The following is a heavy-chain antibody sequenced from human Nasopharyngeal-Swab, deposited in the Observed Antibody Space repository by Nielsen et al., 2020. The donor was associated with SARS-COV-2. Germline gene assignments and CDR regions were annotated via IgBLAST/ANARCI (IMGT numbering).Heavy chain of an antibody. CDR3: ARGLYFDWLLFSPYYYGMDV. J-gene: IGHJ6*02. V-gene: IGHV1-8*01. D-gene: IGHD3-9*01. CDR1: GYTFTSYD. CDR2: MNPNSGNT. Sequence: ASVKVSCKASGYTFTSYDINWVRRATGQGLEWMGWMNPNSGNTGYAQKFQGRVTMTRNTSISTAYMELSSLRSEDTAVYYCARGLYFDWLLFSPYYYGMDVWGQGTTVTVSS.